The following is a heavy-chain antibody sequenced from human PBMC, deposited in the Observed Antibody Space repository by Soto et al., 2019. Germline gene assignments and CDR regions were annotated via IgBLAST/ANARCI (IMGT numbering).Heavy chain of an antibody. V-gene: IGHV4-4*02. CDR3: ARVDMGGAGLDY. J-gene: IGHJ4*02. D-gene: IGHD3-16*01. Sequence: QVQLQESGPGLVKPSGTLSLTCAVSGGSISSSNWWSWVRQPPGKGLEWIGEIYHSGSTNYNPSRKCRXXIXVXTSKNQFSLKPSSVTAADTAVYYCARVDMGGAGLDYWGQGTLVTVSS. CDR2: IYHSGST. CDR1: GGSISSSNW.